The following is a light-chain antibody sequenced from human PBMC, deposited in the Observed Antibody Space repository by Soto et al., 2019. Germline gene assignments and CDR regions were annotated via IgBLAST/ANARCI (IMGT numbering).Light chain of an antibody. CDR2: GAS. Sequence: EIVLTQSPGTLSLSPGERATLSCRASQSVSNSYLTWYQQKPGQAPRHLIYGASNRATGIPDRFSGSGSGTDFTLTISRLEPEDFAMYYCQQYGGSPPFTFGPGTKVDIK. V-gene: IGKV3-20*01. J-gene: IGKJ3*01. CDR1: QSVSNSY. CDR3: QQYGGSPPFT.